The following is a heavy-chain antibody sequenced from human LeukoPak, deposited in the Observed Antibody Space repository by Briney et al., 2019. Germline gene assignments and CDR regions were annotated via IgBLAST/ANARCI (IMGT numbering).Heavy chain of an antibody. V-gene: IGHV4-61*01. CDR1: GASVSSSNYY. CDR3: ARDYCTTTRCYPNYFDY. CDR2: IYYSGST. D-gene: IGHD2-2*01. Sequence: SETLSLTCTVSGASVSSSNYYWSWIRQPPGKGLEWVGSIYYSGSTNSNPSLRSRVTISVDTSKNQFSLKLSSVTAADTAVYYCARDYCTTTRCYPNYFDYWGQGTLVTVSS. J-gene: IGHJ4*02.